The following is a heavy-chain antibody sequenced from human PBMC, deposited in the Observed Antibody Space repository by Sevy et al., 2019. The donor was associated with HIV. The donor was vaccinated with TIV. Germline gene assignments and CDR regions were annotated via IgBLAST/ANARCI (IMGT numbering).Heavy chain of an antibody. CDR2: ISSSSYI. V-gene: IGHV3-21*01. D-gene: IGHD3-10*01. CDR3: ARSRDGSGSCPDY. CDR1: GFTFSRYS. J-gene: IGHJ4*02. Sequence: GGSLRLSCAASGFTFSRYSMNWVRQAPGKGLEWVSSISSSSYIYYADSVKGRFTISRDNAKNSLYLQMNSLRAEDTAVYYCARSRDGSGSCPDYWGQGTLVTVSS.